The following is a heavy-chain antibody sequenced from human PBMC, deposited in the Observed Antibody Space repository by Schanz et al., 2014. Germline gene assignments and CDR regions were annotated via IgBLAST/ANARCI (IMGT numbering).Heavy chain of an antibody. Sequence: QVQLVQSGAEVKKPGSSVKVSCKASGGTFDTNVINWVRQAPGQGLEWMGWINPTTGNPGYAQGFTGRFVFSFDTSVSTAYLQISGLKAEDTAVYYCARARYGLDVWGQGTTVTVSS. CDR1: GGTFDTNV. CDR2: INPTTGNP. V-gene: IGHV7-4-1*02. J-gene: IGHJ6*02. CDR3: ARARYGLDV.